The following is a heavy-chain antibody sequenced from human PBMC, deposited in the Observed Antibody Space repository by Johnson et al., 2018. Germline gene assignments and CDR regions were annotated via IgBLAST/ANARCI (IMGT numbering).Heavy chain of an antibody. D-gene: IGHD2-8*01. Sequence: VQLVQSGGGLVKPGGSLRLSCAASGFPFISYIMSWVRQAPGKGLEWVSSISKSGDLYYANSVKGRFTVSRDNAKNSLYLQMNSLRADDTAVYYCTTYPRQDCTLPGCFYWYFDRWGRGTLVTVSS. CDR1: GFPFISYI. CDR2: ISKSGDL. J-gene: IGHJ2*01. CDR3: TTYPRQDCTLPGCFYWYFDR. V-gene: IGHV3-21*01.